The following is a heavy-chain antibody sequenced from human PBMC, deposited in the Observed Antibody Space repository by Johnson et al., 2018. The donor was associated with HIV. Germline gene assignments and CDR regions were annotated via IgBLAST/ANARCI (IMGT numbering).Heavy chain of an antibody. Sequence: VQLVESGGGLVKPGGSLRLSCAASGFTFSDYYMSWIRQAPGKGLEWVSVIYSGGSTYSADSVKGRFTIFSDNSKNTLYLQMNSLSAEDTAVYYCAREGGYCSGGSCVNAFDIWGQGTMVTVSS. D-gene: IGHD2-15*01. V-gene: IGHV3-66*01. CDR3: AREGGYCSGGSCVNAFDI. CDR1: GFTFSDYY. J-gene: IGHJ3*02. CDR2: IYSGGST.